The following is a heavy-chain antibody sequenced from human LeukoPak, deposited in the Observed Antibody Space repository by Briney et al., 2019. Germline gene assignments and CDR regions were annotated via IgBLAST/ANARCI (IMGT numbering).Heavy chain of an antibody. CDR3: ARVREFCGGDCDNWFDP. V-gene: IGHV1-46*01. CDR1: GYTFTSYY. D-gene: IGHD2-21*02. CDR2: INPSGGST. Sequence: ASVKVSCKASGYTFTSYYMHWVRQAPGQGLEWMGIINPSGGSTSYAQKFQGRVTMTRDTSTSTVYMELSSLRSEDTAVYYCARVREFCGGDCDNWFDPWGQGTLVTVSS. J-gene: IGHJ5*02.